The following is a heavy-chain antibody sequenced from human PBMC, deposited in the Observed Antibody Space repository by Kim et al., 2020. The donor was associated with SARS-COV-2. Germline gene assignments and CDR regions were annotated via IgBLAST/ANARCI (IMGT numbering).Heavy chain of an antibody. J-gene: IGHJ6*02. D-gene: IGHD3-10*01. CDR2: T. CDR3: SSGKFRFGLDV. V-gene: IGHV3-23*01. Sequence: TYYADSVKGRFTISRDNSRDALYLQMNSLRAEDTAIYYCSSGKFRFGLDVWGQGTTVTVSS.